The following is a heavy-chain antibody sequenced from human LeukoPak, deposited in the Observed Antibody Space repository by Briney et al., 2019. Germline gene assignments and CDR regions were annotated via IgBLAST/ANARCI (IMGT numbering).Heavy chain of an antibody. D-gene: IGHD3-9*01. Sequence: GGSLRLSCAASGFNFTNYNMNWVRQAPGKGLEWVSSIHSSSGSIYYADSLKGRFTISRDNAKNSLYLQMNSLRAEDTAVYYCARGRERYFDWLLSTWGQGTLVTVSS. CDR1: GFNFTNYN. CDR2: IHSSSGSI. CDR3: ARGRERYFDWLLST. V-gene: IGHV3-21*01. J-gene: IGHJ4*02.